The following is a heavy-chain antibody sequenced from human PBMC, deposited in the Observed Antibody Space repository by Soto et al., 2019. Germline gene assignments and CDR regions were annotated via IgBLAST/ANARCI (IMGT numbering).Heavy chain of an antibody. D-gene: IGHD2-15*01. CDR1: GYTFTSYA. CDR2: INAGNGNT. J-gene: IGHJ4*02. Sequence: GASVKVSCKASGYTFTSYAMHCVRQAPGQRLEWMGWINAGNGNTKYSQKFQGRVTITRDTSASTAYMELSSLRSEDTAVYYCARVRANCSGGSCYGYYFDYWGQGTLVTVSS. V-gene: IGHV1-3*01. CDR3: ARVRANCSGGSCYGYYFDY.